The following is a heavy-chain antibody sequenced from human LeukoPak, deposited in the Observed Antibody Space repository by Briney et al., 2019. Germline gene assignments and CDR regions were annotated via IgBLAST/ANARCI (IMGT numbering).Heavy chain of an antibody. V-gene: IGHV4-61*02. J-gene: IGHJ5*02. D-gene: IGHD6-19*01. Sequence: KPSQTLSLTCTVSGGSISSGSYYWSWIRQPAGKGLEWIGRIYTSGSTNYNPSLKSRVTISVDTSKNQFSLKLSSVTAADTAVYYCARDSSGANWFDPWGQGTLVTVSS. CDR1: GGSISSGSYY. CDR2: IYTSGST. CDR3: ARDSSGANWFDP.